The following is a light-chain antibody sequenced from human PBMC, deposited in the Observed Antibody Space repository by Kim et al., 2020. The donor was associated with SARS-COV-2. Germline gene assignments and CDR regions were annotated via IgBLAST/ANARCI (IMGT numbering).Light chain of an antibody. V-gene: IGLV3-21*04. CDR2: YDS. J-gene: IGLJ2*01. CDR3: QVWDSSSDHVV. CDR1: NMGGKS. Sequence: APGKTARVTCGGENMGGKSVHWYEQKPGQAPVLVIYYDSDRPSGIPERFSGSNSGNTATLTISRVEAGDEADYYCQVWDSSSDHVVFGGGTQLTVL.